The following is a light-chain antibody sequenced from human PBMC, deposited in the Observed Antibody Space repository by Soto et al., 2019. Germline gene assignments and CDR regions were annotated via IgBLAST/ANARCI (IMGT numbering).Light chain of an antibody. CDR3: GSYTSSSTSYV. V-gene: IGLV2-14*01. CDR2: EVS. Sequence: QSALTQPASVSGSPGQSITISCTGTSSDVGGYNFASWYQQHPGKAPKRMIYEVSNRPSGVSNRFSGSKSGNTASLTISGLQAEDEADYYCGSYTSSSTSYVFGTGTKATVL. J-gene: IGLJ1*01. CDR1: SSDVGGYNF.